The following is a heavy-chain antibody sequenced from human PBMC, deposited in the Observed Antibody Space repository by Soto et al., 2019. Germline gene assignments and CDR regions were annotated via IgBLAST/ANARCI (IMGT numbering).Heavy chain of an antibody. V-gene: IGHV1-69*13. Sequence: SVKVSGKASGGTFSSYAITWVRQAPGKGLEWMGGIIPIFGTANYAQKFQGRVTITADETTSTADMELSSLRSEDTAVYYCARFKHFWSGYSSYFDYWGQGTLVTVSS. CDR2: IIPIFGTA. J-gene: IGHJ4*02. D-gene: IGHD3-3*02. CDR1: GGTFSSYA. CDR3: ARFKHFWSGYSSYFDY.